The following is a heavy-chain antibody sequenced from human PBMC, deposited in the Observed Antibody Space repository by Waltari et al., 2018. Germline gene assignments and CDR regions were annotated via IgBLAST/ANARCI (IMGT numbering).Heavy chain of an antibody. V-gene: IGHV3-23*01. CDR2: ISPTGLST. CDR1: GFTFSSYA. Sequence: EVQLLESGGGLVKPGGSLRLSCAASGFTFSSYAMSWVRPTPGKGLEWVPAISPTGLSTYYADSVKGRFTTSRDNSKNTVDLQMNSLRAEDTAAYYCAKGDSAQTSGWGNYGMDVWGQGTTVTVSS. CDR3: AKGDSAQTSGWGNYGMDV. D-gene: IGHD3-16*01. J-gene: IGHJ6*02.